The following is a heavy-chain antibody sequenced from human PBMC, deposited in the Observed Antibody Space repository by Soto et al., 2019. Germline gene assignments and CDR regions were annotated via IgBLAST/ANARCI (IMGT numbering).Heavy chain of an antibody. J-gene: IGHJ3*02. CDR3: ARRASPDAFDI. V-gene: IGHV5-51*01. CDR2: IYPGDSDT. CDR1: VYSFTSYW. Sequence: VESLKISGKGSVYSFTSYWIGSVRQMPGKGLEWMGIIYPGDSDTRYSPSFQGQVTISADKSISTAYLQWSSLKASDTAMYYCARRASPDAFDIWGQGTMVTVSS.